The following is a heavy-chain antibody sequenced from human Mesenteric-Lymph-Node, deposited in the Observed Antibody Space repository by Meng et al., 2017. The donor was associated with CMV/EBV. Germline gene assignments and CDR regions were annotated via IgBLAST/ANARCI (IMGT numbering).Heavy chain of an antibody. Sequence: KASGYTFTTNAMHWVRQAAGQRLEWMGWINAGNGNTKYAQKFQVRVTITRDTSASTVYMELSSLRSEDTAVYYCARGRGGVGFWAFDYWGQGTLVTVSS. CDR1: GYTFTTNA. V-gene: IGHV1-3*01. CDR3: ARGRGGVGFWAFDY. J-gene: IGHJ4*02. CDR2: INAGNGNT. D-gene: IGHD3-10*01.